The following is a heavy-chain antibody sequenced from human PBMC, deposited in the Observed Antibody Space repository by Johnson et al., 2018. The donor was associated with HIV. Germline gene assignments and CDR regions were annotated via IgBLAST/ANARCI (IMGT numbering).Heavy chain of an antibody. CDR1: GFTFSNYG. CDR3: AREGGALDAFDI. CDR2: ISGSGGST. V-gene: IGHV3-NL1*01. J-gene: IGHJ3*02. Sequence: QEQLVESGGGVVQPGGSLRLSCAASGFTFSNYGIHWVRQAPGKGLEWVSAISGSGGSTYYADSVKGRFTIARDTSKNTLYLQMNSLRAEDTAVYYCAREGGALDAFDIWGQGTMVTVSS. D-gene: IGHD1-26*01.